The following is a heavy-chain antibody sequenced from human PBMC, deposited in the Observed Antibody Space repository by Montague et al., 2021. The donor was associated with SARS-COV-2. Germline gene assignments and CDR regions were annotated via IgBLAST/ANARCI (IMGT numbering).Heavy chain of an antibody. D-gene: IGHD3-10*01. CDR2: IHHGGST. CDR3: ARLGDGVVPSPILGVGPYYSYYCMDV. V-gene: IGHV4-34*01. Sequence: SQTLSLSYAVHGGSFSTYSWNWIRQPPGKGLEWIGEIHHGGSTNYNPSLKSRVTISADTSKNQFSPKLTSVAAADTAVYYCARLGDGVVPSPILGVGPYYSYYCMDVWGKGTTVTVSS. J-gene: IGHJ6*03. CDR1: GGSFSTYS.